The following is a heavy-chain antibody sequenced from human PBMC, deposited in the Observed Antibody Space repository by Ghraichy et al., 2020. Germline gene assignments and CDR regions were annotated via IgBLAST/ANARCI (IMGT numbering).Heavy chain of an antibody. CDR1: GGPINSSNNY. D-gene: IGHD3-16*02. CDR3: CRYFDYVWGKYRDTAAPENWFDP. Sequence: SETLSLICSVSGGPINSSNNYWGWIRQPPGKGLEWIGNIYYSGSTYFNPSLRSRITMSVDISNSQFSLKLNSVTAADTAVYYCCRYFDYVWGKYRDTAAPENWFDPWGQGTLVTVSS. J-gene: IGHJ5*02. V-gene: IGHV4-39*01. CDR2: IYYSGST.